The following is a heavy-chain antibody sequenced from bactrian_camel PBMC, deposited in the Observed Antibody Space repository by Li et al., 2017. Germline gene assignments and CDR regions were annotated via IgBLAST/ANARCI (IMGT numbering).Heavy chain of an antibody. CDR2: IKMDFTT. J-gene: IGHJ4*01. CDR1: GYSLGRKC. Sequence: HVQLVESGGGSVEAGGSLRLSCAASGYSLGRKCVGWFRQAPGKEREGVATIKMDFTTTYADSVKGRFTISKDNDKNTLDLQMNNLKPEDTAMYYCAADPTWPCLAIQSLSTSWGRGTQVTVS. CDR3: AADPTWPCLAIQSLSTS. D-gene: IGHD1*01. V-gene: IGHV3S53*01.